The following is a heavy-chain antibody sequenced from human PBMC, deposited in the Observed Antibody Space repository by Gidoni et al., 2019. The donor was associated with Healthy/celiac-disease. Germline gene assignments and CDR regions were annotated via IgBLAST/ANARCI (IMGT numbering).Heavy chain of an antibody. CDR1: GGTFSSYA. D-gene: IGHD7-27*01. J-gene: IGHJ6*02. CDR2: IIHIFGTA. Sequence: QVQLVQSGAEVKKPGSSVKVSCKASGGTFSSYAISWVRQAPGQGLEWMGGIIHIFGTANYAQKFQGRVTITADESTSTAYMELSSLRSEDTAVYYCARGGNWGEIIHESYYYYYYGMDVWGQGTTVTVSS. CDR3: ARGGNWGEIIHESYYYYYYGMDV. V-gene: IGHV1-69*01.